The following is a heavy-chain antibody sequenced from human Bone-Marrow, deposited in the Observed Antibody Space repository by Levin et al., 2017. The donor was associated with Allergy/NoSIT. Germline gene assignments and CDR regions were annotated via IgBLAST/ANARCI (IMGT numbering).Heavy chain of an antibody. CDR3: ARGFGDYEYSFDY. J-gene: IGHJ4*02. CDR2: IYHSGST. V-gene: IGHV4-30-2*01. D-gene: IGHD4-17*01. CDR1: GGSISSGSFS. Sequence: ASETLSLTCVVSGGSISSGSFSWSWIRQPPGKGLEWIGYIYHSGSTYYNPSLKSRVTASVDRSKNQFSLKLSSVTAADTAVYYCARGFGDYEYSFDYWGQGTLVTVSS.